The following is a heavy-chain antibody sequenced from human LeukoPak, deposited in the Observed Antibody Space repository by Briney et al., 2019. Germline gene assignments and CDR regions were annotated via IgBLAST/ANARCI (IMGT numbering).Heavy chain of an antibody. D-gene: IGHD3-10*01. Sequence: ASVKVSCKASGYTFTSYDINWVRQATGQGLEWMGWMNPNSGNTGYAQKFQGRVTMTRNTSISTAYMELSSLRSEDTAVYYCASSITMARGVLYYGMDVWGQGTTVTVSS. J-gene: IGHJ6*02. CDR3: ASSITMARGVLYYGMDV. CDR2: MNPNSGNT. CDR1: GYTFTSYD. V-gene: IGHV1-8*01.